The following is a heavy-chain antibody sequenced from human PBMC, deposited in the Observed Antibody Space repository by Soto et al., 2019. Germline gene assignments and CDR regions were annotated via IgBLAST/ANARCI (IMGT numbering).Heavy chain of an antibody. CDR1: GYTFTGYY. CDR2: INPNSGGT. D-gene: IGHD3-10*01. V-gene: IGHV1-2*04. Sequence: ASVKVSCKASGYTFTGYYMHWVRQAPGQGLEWMGWINPNSGGTNYAQKFQGWATMTRDTSISTAYMELSRLRSDDTAVYYCARDPSFITMVRAVIRDSYFDYWGQGTLVTVSS. CDR3: ARDPSFITMVRAVIRDSYFDY. J-gene: IGHJ4*02.